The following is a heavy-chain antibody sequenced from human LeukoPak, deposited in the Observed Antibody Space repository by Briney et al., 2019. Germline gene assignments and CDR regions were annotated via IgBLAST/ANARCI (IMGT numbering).Heavy chain of an antibody. V-gene: IGHV3-73*01. J-gene: IGHJ4*02. CDR3: TGNYYGSGSYADFDY. CDR1: GFTFSGSA. Sequence: GGSLRLSCAASGFTFSGSALHWLRQASGKGLEGVGRIRSTANGYATAYAASVKGSFNIYRDDSKNTAYLKIDSLKTEDTAVYYCTGNYYGSGSYADFDYWGQGTLVTVSS. D-gene: IGHD3-10*01. CDR2: IRSTANGYAT.